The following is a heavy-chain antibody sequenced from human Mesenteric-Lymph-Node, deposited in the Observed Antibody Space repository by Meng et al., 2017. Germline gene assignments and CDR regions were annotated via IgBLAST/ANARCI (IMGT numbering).Heavy chain of an antibody. V-gene: IGHV3-9*01. J-gene: IGHJ4*02. Sequence: GGSLRLSCAASGFTLDDFAMHWVRQAPGKGPEWVSGISWNSGSIAYADSVKGRFTISRDNAKNSLYLQMNSLRAEDTAFYYCAKDYVVSGVITTLFDSWGQGTLVTVSS. CDR2: ISWNSGSI. CDR1: GFTLDDFA. CDR3: AKDYVVSGVITTLFDS. D-gene: IGHD2-21*01.